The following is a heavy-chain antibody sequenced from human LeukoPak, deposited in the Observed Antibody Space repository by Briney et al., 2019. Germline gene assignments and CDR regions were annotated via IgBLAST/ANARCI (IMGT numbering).Heavy chain of an antibody. CDR3: ARDVATAEVGGYYYGMDV. CDR2: ISYDGSNK. V-gene: IGHV3-30-3*01. D-gene: IGHD6-13*01. Sequence: GGSLRLSCAAPGFTFSSYAMHWVRQAPGKGLEWVAVISYDGSNKYYADSVKGRFTISRDNSKNTLYLQMNSLRAEDTAVYYCARDVATAEVGGYYYGMDVWGQGTTVTVSS. J-gene: IGHJ6*02. CDR1: GFTFSSYA.